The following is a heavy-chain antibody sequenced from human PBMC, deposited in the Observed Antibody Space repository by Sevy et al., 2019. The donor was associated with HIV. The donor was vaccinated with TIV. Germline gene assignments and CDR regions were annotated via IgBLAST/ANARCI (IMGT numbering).Heavy chain of an antibody. CDR1: GGSISSSSYY. V-gene: IGHV4-39*01. Sequence: SETLSLTCTVSGGSISSSSYYWGWIRQPPGKGLEWIGSIYYSGSTNYNPSLKSRVTISVDTSNNQFSLKLSSVTAADTAVYYCARMDIAVAGCYTFDYWGQGTLVTVSS. D-gene: IGHD6-19*01. CDR3: ARMDIAVAGCYTFDY. J-gene: IGHJ4*02. CDR2: IYYSGST.